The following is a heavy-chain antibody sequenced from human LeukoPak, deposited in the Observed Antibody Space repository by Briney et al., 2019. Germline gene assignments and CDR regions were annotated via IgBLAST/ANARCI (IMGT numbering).Heavy chain of an antibody. J-gene: IGHJ4*02. Sequence: SQTLSLTCTVSGGSISSGGYYWSWIRQPPGKGLEWIGYIYHSGSTYYNPSLKSRVTISVDRSKNQFSLKLSSVTAADTAVYYCASQTFYYDSSGQGNYFDYWGQGTLVTVSS. CDR1: GGSISSGGYY. V-gene: IGHV4-30-2*01. CDR2: IYHSGST. D-gene: IGHD3-22*01. CDR3: ASQTFYYDSSGQGNYFDY.